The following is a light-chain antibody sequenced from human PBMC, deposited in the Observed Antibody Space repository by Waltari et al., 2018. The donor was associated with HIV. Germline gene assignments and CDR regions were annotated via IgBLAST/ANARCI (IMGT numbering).Light chain of an antibody. CDR1: SGQSSYS. CDR2: LNRDGSH. CDR3: QSWDNGVRV. Sequence: QLALTQSPSASASLGASVRLTCTLSSGQSSYSIAWHQQQPEKGTRFLMRLNRDGSHTRGDGIPDRFSGSASGAERYLTISSLQSEDEADYYCQSWDNGVRVFGGGTKLTVL. V-gene: IGLV4-69*01. J-gene: IGLJ3*02.